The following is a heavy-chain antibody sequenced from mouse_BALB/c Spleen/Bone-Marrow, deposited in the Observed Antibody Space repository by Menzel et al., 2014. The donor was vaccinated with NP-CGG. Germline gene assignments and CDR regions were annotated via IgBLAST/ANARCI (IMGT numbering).Heavy chain of an antibody. CDR2: ILPGSGSS. Sequence: QVQLKQSGAELMKPGASVKISCKATGYTFSNYWIEWIKQRPGHGLEWIGEILPGSGSSNYNEKLKGKATFTADTSSNTAYMQLSSLTPEDSAVYYCARTADGYSYDMDYWGQGTSVTVSS. CDR1: GYTFSNYW. V-gene: IGHV1-9*01. CDR3: ARTADGYSYDMDY. J-gene: IGHJ4*01. D-gene: IGHD2-3*01.